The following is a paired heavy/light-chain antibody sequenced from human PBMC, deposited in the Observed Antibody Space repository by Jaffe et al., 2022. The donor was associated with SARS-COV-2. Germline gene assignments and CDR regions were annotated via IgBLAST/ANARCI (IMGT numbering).Light chain of an antibody. CDR3: QQYYSTPS. CDR2: WAS. Sequence: DIVMTQSPDSLAVSLGERATINCKSSQSVLYSSNNKNSLAWYQQKPGQPPKLLIYWASTRESGVPDRFSGSGSGTDFTLTISSLQAEDVAVYYCQQYYSTPSFGQGTKVEIK. V-gene: IGKV4-1*01. J-gene: IGKJ1*01. CDR1: QSVLYSSNNKNS.
Heavy chain of an antibody. Sequence: QVQLVQSGAEVKKPGASVKVSCKASGYTFTSYDINWVRQAPGQGLEWMGWMNPNSGNTGYAQKFQGRVTMTRNTSISTAYMELNSLRSEDTAVYYCARDEGTGYYFYMDVWGEGTTVTVSS. CDR1: GYTFTSYD. CDR3: ARDEGTGYYFYMDV. CDR2: MNPNSGNT. D-gene: IGHD1-1*01. V-gene: IGHV1-8*01. J-gene: IGHJ6*03.